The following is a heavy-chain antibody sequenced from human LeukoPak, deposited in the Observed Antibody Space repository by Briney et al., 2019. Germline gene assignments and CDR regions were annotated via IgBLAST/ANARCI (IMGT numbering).Heavy chain of an antibody. J-gene: IGHJ4*02. CDR1: GFTFSNAW. V-gene: IGHV3-15*01. D-gene: IGHD3-22*01. Sequence: PGGPLRLSCAASGFTFSNAWMSWVRQAPGKGLEWVGRIKSKTDGGTTDYTAPVKARFTISRDDSKNTLYLQMNRLKTDDTAVYYCTSDGGSGYTVPYYFDYWGQGTLVTVSS. CDR2: IKSKTDGGTT. CDR3: TSDGGSGYTVPYYFDY.